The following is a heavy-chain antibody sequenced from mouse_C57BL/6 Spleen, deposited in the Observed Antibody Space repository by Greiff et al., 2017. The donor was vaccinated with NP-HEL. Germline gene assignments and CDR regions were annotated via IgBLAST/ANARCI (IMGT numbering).Heavy chain of an antibody. D-gene: IGHD2-4*01. CDR1: GYAFTNYL. J-gene: IGHJ3*01. CDR3: ARGDYDYFFAY. Sequence: QVQLQQSGAELVRPGTSVKVSCKASGYAFTNYLIEWVKQRPGQGLEWIGVINPGSGGTNYNEKFKGKATLTADKSSSTAYMPLSSLTSEDSAVYFCARGDYDYFFAYWGQGTLVTVSA. CDR2: INPGSGGT. V-gene: IGHV1-54*01.